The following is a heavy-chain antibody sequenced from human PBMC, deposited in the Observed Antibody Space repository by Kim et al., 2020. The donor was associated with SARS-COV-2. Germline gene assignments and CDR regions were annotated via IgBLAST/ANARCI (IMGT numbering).Heavy chain of an antibody. CDR3: ARLGYCGGDCLGAPGWFDP. Sequence: VRCTISRDNSKNTLYLQMNSLRAEDTAVYYCARLGYCGGDCLGAPGWFDPWGQGTLVTVSS. J-gene: IGHJ5*02. D-gene: IGHD2-21*02. V-gene: IGHV3-30*03.